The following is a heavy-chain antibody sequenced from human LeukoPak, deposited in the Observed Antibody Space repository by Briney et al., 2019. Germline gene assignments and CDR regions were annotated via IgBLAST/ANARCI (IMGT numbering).Heavy chain of an antibody. V-gene: IGHV4-59*08. CDR2: IYYSGST. J-gene: IGHJ4*02. CDR1: GGSISSYY. CDR3: ARLASGSYGPLTPFDY. D-gene: IGHD1-26*01. Sequence: PETLSLTCTVSGGSISSYYWSWIRQPPGKGLEWIGDIYYSGSTNYNPSLKSRVTISVGTSKNQFSLRLSSVTAADTAVYYSARLASGSYGPLTPFDYWGQGTLVTVSS.